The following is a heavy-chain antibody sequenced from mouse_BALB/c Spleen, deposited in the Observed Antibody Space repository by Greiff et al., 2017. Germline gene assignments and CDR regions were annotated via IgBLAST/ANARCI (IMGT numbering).Heavy chain of an antibody. CDR3: ARPRGNHLAWFAY. CDR2: IDPSDSAT. Sequence: QVQLQQSGPQLVRPGASVKISCKASGYSFTSYWMHWVQQRPGQGLEWIGMIDPSDSATRLNQKFKDKATLTVDKSSSIAFMQLSRPTSEDSAVYYCARPRGNHLAWFAYWGQGTLVTVSA. J-gene: IGHJ3*01. CDR1: GYSFTSYW. V-gene: IGHV1S127*01. D-gene: IGHD2-1*01.